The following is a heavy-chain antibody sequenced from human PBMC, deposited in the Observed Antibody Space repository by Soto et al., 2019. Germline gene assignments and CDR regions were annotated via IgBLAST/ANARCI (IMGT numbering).Heavy chain of an antibody. CDR1: GYSISSGYY. J-gene: IGHJ4*02. Sequence: SETLSLTSALYGYSISSGYYWGWIRQPPGKGLQWVGNMYQSASTYYNPSLKSPVTISIDTSKNQFSLKQSSVTAADKAVYYCARVSYFDGVGFYYYFDYWGQGILVTVSS. CDR3: ARVSYFDGVGFYYYFDY. V-gene: IGHV4-38-2*01. CDR2: MYQSAST. D-gene: IGHD3-22*01.